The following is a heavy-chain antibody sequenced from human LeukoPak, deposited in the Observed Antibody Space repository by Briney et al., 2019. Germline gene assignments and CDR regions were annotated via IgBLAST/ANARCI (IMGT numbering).Heavy chain of an antibody. J-gene: IGHJ3*02. CDR3: ARDLRRAGAAATLRRAFDI. V-gene: IGHV4-34*01. CDR1: GGSFSGYY. D-gene: IGHD2-15*01. CDR2: INHSGST. Sequence: PSETLSLTCAVYGGSFSGYYWSWIRQPPGKGLEWIGEINHSGSTNYNPSLKSRVTISVDTSKNQFSLKLSSVTAADTAVYYCARDLRRAGAAATLRRAFDIWGQGTMVTVSS.